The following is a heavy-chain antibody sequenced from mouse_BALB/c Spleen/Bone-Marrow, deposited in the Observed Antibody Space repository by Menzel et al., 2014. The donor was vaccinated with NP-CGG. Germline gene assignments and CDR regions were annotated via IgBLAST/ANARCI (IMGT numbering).Heavy chain of an antibody. D-gene: IGHD1-2*01. Sequence: VKVVESGPGLVAPSQSLSITCTVSGFSLTSYGVHWVRQPPGKGLEWLGVIWAGGSTNYNSALMSRLSISKDNSKSQVFLKMNSLQTDDTAMYYCARDRGRLRAMDYWGQGTSVTVSS. CDR2: IWAGGST. J-gene: IGHJ4*01. CDR1: GFSLTSYG. V-gene: IGHV2-9*02. CDR3: ARDRGRLRAMDY.